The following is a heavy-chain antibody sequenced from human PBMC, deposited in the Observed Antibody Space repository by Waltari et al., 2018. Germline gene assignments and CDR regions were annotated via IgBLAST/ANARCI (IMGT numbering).Heavy chain of an antibody. D-gene: IGHD6-19*01. J-gene: IGHJ3*02. CDR2: IYSGGNT. CDR3: ARGVAGLDAFDI. V-gene: IGHV3-66*03. CDR1: GFTVSNTY. Sequence: EVQLVESGGGLIQPGGSLRLSCAASGFTVSNTYMSWVRQAPGKGLEWVSVIYSGGNTYYADSVKGRLTVSRDNSKNTLYLQMNSLRAEDTAVYYCARGVAGLDAFDIWGQGTMVTVSS.